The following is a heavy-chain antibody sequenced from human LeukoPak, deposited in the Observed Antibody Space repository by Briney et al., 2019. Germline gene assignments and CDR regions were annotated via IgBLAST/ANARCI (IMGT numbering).Heavy chain of an antibody. J-gene: IGHJ4*02. CDR1: GGSFSGYY. CDR3: ARGRGERGFFDY. V-gene: IGHV4-34*01. Sequence: SETLSLTCAVYGGSFSGYYWNCIRQSPGKGLEWIGEINHRGNTNYNPSLKSRVTISVDTSKNQFSLKLSSVTAADTAVYYCARGRGERGFFDYWGQGTLVTVSS. D-gene: IGHD1-26*01. CDR2: INHRGNT.